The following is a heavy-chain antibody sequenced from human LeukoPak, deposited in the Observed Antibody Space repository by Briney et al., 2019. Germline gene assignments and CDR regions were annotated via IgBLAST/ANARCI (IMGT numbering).Heavy chain of an antibody. V-gene: IGHV4-34*01. J-gene: IGHJ5*02. CDR2: INHSGST. D-gene: IGHD2-15*01. CDR3: ARTIVVVVAAVLRSWFDP. Sequence: SETLSLTCAVYGGSFSGYYWSWIRQPPGKGLEWIGEINHSGSTNYNPSLKSRVTISVDTSKNQFSLKLSSVTAADTAVYYCARTIVVVVAAVLRSWFDPWGQGTLVTVPS. CDR1: GGSFSGYY.